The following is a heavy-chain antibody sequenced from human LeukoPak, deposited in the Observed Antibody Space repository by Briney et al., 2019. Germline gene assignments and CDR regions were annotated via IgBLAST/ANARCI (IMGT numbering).Heavy chain of an antibody. J-gene: IGHJ4*02. D-gene: IGHD3-3*01. CDR2: IYYSGST. V-gene: IGHV4-59*01. CDR3: ARALQTYDFWSGYYDYFDY. CDR1: GGSISSYY. Sequence: PSETLSLTCTVSGGSISSYYWGWIRQPPGKGLEWIGYIYYSGSTNYNPSLKSRVTISVDTSKNQFSLKLSSVTAADTAVYYCARALQTYDFWSGYYDYFDYWGQGTLVTVSS.